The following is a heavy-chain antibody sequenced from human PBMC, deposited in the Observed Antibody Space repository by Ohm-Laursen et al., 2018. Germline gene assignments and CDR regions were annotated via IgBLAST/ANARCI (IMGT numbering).Heavy chain of an antibody. J-gene: IGHJ4*02. CDR1: SSSISSYY. CDR3: ARQSGGGRSDFDY. Sequence: SDTLSLTCTVSSSSISSYYWTWIRQPPGKGLEWIGFIYYNGWTNYNPSLKSRLTISVDTSKNQFYLKLSSVTAADTAVYYCARQSGGGRSDFDYWGQGTLVTVSS. D-gene: IGHD2-15*01. CDR2: IYYNGWT. V-gene: IGHV4-59*08.